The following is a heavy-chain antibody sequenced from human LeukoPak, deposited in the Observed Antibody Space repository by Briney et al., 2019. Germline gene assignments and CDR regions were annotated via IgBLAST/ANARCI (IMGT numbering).Heavy chain of an antibody. CDR3: ARQRGSSVDNFDY. D-gene: IGHD2-2*01. CDR1: GYSFTSYW. J-gene: IGHJ4*02. V-gene: IGHV5-51*01. Sequence: GESLKISCKGSGYSFTSYWIGWVRQMPGKGLEWMGIVYPGGSDTRYSPSFQGQVTISADKSISTAYLQWSSLKASDTAMYYCARQRGSSVDNFDYWGQGTLVTVSS. CDR2: VYPGGSDT.